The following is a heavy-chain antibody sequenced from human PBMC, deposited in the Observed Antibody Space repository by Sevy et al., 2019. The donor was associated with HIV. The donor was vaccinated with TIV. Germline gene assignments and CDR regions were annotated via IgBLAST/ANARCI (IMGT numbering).Heavy chain of an antibody. CDR1: GGTFSSYA. V-gene: IGHV1-69*13. CDR3: ARDPIVVVVAATGEDYYYYGMDV. CDR2: IIPIFGTA. D-gene: IGHD2-15*01. J-gene: IGHJ6*02. Sequence: ASVKVSCKASGGTFSSYAISWVRQAPGQGLEWMGGIIPIFGTANYAQKFQGRVTITADESTSTAYMELSGLRSEDTAVYYCARDPIVVVVAATGEDYYYYGMDVWGQGTTVTVSS.